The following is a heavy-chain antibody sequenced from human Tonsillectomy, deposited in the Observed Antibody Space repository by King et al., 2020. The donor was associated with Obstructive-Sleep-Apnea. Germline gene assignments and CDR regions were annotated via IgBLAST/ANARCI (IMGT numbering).Heavy chain of an antibody. D-gene: IGHD3-22*01. V-gene: IGHV3-30*02. J-gene: IGHJ6*02. CDR2: IQYDGSIK. CDR1: GFIFSNYG. CDR3: AQDLGYYDSSGYSFPSYYYYGMDV. Sequence: VQLVESGGGVVQPGRSLRLSCAASGFIFSNYGMHWVRQAPGKGLEWLAFIQYDGSIKYYADSVKGRFTISRDNSKDTLYLQMNSLRAEDTAVYYCAQDLGYYDSSGYSFPSYYYYGMDVWGQGTTVTVSS.